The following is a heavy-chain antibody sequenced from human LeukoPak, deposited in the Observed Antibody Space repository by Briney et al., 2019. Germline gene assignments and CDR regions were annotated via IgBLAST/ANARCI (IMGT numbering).Heavy chain of an antibody. CDR3: ARDPSPHYDILTGYYLGLDYFDY. D-gene: IGHD3-9*01. V-gene: IGHV3-21*01. CDR1: GFTFSSYS. Sequence: TGGSLRLSCAASGFTFSSYSMNWVRRAPGKGLEWVSSISSSSSYIYYADSVKGRFTISRDNAKNSLYLQMNSLRAEDTAVYYCARDPSPHYDILTGYYLGLDYFDYWGQGTLVTVSS. J-gene: IGHJ4*02. CDR2: ISSSSSYI.